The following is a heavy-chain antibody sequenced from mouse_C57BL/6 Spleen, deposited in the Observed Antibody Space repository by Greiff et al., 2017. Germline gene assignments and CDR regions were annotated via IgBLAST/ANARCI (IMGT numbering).Heavy chain of an antibody. D-gene: IGHD1-1*01. CDR3: ARVYYGSSFDY. J-gene: IGHJ2*01. V-gene: IGHV1-81*01. CDR1: GYTFTSYG. Sequence: VQRVESGAELARPGASVKLSCKASGYTFTSYGISWVKQRTGQGLEWIGEIYPRSGNTYDNEKFKGKATLTADKSSSTAYMELRSLTSEDAAVYVCARVYYGSSFDYWGQGTTLTVSS. CDR2: IYPRSGNT.